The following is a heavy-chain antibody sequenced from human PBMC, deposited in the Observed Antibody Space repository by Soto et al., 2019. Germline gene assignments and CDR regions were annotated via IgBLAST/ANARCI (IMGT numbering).Heavy chain of an antibody. D-gene: IGHD6-19*01. CDR3: ARDEYISAY. CDR1: GFTFSDFY. Sequence: GGSLRLSCAASGFTFSDFYMTWIRQAPGKGLEWIAYIGSGGSPIYYADSVKGRFTISWDNSKKSLYLQMNSLRADDTAMYFCARDEYISAYWGQGTLVTVSS. J-gene: IGHJ4*02. CDR2: IGSGGSPI. V-gene: IGHV3-11*01.